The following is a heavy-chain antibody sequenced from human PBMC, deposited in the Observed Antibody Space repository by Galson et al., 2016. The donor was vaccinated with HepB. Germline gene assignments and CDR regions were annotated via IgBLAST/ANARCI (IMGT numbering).Heavy chain of an antibody. J-gene: IGHJ4*02. Sequence: SLRLSCAASGFTVSNNYLSWVRQAPGKGLELVSLIYSSGNTWYADSVKGRLTISRDNPKNTLYLQMNSLRAEDTAVYYCARDNGVWGQGTLVTVSS. CDR3: ARDNGV. CDR1: GFTVSNNY. V-gene: IGHV3-53*01. CDR2: IYSSGNT. D-gene: IGHD2-8*01.